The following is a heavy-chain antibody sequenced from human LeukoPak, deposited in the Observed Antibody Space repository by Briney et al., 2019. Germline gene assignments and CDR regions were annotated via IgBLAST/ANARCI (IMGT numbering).Heavy chain of an antibody. Sequence: SETLSLTCTVSGGSISSYYWSWIRQPPGKGLEWIGYIYYSGSTNYNPSLKSRVTISVDTSRNQFSLKLSSVTAADTAVYYCARVSGSYHPYFDYWGQGTLVTVSS. D-gene: IGHD1-26*01. CDR1: GGSISSYY. J-gene: IGHJ4*02. CDR2: IYYSGST. CDR3: ARVSGSYHPYFDY. V-gene: IGHV4-59*01.